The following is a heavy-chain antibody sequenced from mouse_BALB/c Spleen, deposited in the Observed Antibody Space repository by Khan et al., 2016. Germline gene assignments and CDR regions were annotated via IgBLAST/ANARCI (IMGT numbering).Heavy chain of an antibody. J-gene: IGHJ3*01. D-gene: IGHD2-4*01. CDR3: VRSPYDYDVGFAY. CDR2: IDPANGNT. V-gene: IGHV14-3*02. Sequence: VQLKESGAELVKPGASVKLSCTASGFNIKDTYMHWVKQRPEQGLEWIGRIDPANGNTKYDPKFQGKATITAETSSNTAYLQLSSLKYEYTDVSYGVRSPYDYDVGFAYWGQGTLVTVAA. CDR1: GFNIKDTY.